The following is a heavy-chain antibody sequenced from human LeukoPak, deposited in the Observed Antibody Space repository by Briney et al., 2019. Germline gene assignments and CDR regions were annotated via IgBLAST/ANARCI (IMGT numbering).Heavy chain of an antibody. J-gene: IGHJ4*02. CDR3: AKERDYDFWSGYYGLTFDY. CDR2: ISGSGGST. D-gene: IGHD3-3*01. V-gene: IGHV3-23*01. Sequence: PGGSLRLSCAASGFTFSSYAMSWVRQAPGKGLEWVSAISGSGGSTYYADSVKGRFTISRDNSKNTLYLQMNCLRAEDTAVYYCAKERDYDFWSGYYGLTFDYWGQGTLVTVSS. CDR1: GFTFSSYA.